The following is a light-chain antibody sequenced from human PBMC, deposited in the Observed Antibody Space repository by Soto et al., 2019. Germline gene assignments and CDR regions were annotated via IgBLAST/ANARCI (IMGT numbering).Light chain of an antibody. CDR3: QQYNNRPIT. V-gene: IGKV3D-15*01. J-gene: IGKJ5*01. Sequence: EIVLTHSPDTLSVSPGERATLSFMASQTVGSNLAWYQQKPGQAPRLLIYGASTRASDTPARFSGSGSVTEFALTISSLQSEDFAVYYCQQYNNRPITFGQGTRLEIK. CDR2: GAS. CDR1: QTVGSN.